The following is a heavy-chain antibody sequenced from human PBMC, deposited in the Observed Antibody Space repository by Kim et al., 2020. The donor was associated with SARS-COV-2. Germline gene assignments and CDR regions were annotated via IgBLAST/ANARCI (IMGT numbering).Heavy chain of an antibody. V-gene: IGHV4-31*03. J-gene: IGHJ6*02. D-gene: IGHD3-9*01. CDR1: GGSISSGGYY. CDR3: ARDHRADYDILAGYYNYYGMDV. Sequence: SETLSLTCTVSGGSISSGGYYWTWIRQHPGKGLEWIGYIYYSGSTYYNPSLKSRVTISVDTSKNQFSLKLSSVTAADTAVYYCARDHRADYDILAGYYNYYGMDVWGQGTMVTVSS. CDR2: IYYSGST.